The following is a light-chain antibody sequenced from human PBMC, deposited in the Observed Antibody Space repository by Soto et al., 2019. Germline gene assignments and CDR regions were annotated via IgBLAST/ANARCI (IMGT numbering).Light chain of an antibody. Sequence: EIVLTQSPGTLSLSPGEGATLSCRASQNVRSTYIGWYHQKPGQAPRLLIYGTFNRAAGVPDRFSGSVSGTDFTLTISRLEPEDFGVYYCQQYGSAPYTVGQGTKLE. V-gene: IGKV3-20*01. CDR2: GTF. J-gene: IGKJ2*01. CDR3: QQYGSAPYT. CDR1: QNVRSTY.